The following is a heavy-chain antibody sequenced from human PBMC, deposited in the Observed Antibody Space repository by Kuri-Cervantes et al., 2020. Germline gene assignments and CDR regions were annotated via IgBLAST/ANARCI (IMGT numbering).Heavy chain of an antibody. V-gene: IGHV4-34*01. CDR3: ARQDVSTVTLDY. CDR2: INHSGST. CDR1: GGSFSGYY. D-gene: IGHD4-17*01. Sequence: SQTLSLTCAVYGGSFSGYYWSWIRQPPGKGLEWIGEINHSGSTNYNPSLKSRVTISVDTSKNQFSLKLSSVTAADTAVYYCARQDVSTVTLDYWGQGTLVTVSS. J-gene: IGHJ4*02.